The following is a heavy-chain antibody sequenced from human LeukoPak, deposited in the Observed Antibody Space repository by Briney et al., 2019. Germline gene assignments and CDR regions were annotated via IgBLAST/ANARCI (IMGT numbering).Heavy chain of an antibody. D-gene: IGHD3-16*01. CDR3: AKGGIY. Sequence: PGGSLRLSCAASGFTFSSYAMHWVRQAPGKGLEWVAVISYDGSNKYYADPVKGRFTISRDNSKNTLYLQMNSLRAEDTAVYYCAKGGIYWGQGTLVTVSS. V-gene: IGHV3-30-3*01. CDR1: GFTFSSYA. J-gene: IGHJ4*02. CDR2: ISYDGSNK.